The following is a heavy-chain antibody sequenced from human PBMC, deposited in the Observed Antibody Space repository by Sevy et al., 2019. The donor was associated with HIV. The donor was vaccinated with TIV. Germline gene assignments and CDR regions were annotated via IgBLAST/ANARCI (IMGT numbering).Heavy chain of an antibody. Sequence: GGSLRLSCAASGLTFSSYGMHWVRQAPGKGLEWVAVIRYDGSNKYYADSVKGRFTISRDNSKNTLYLQMNSLRAEDTAVYYCAKDGGDIVVVAAAMQGYYYYGMDVWGQGTTVTVSS. J-gene: IGHJ6*02. CDR2: IRYDGSNK. V-gene: IGHV3-30*02. CDR3: AKDGGDIVVVAAAMQGYYYYGMDV. CDR1: GLTFSSYG. D-gene: IGHD2-2*01.